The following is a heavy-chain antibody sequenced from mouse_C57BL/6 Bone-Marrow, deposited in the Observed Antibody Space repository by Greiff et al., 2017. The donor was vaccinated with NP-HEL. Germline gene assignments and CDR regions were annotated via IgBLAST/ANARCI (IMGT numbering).Heavy chain of an antibody. CDR2: INPNNGGT. D-gene: IGHD1-1*01. CDR1: GYTFTDYN. CDR3: ASKTTVVAPYWYFDV. J-gene: IGHJ1*03. Sequence: EVQLQQSGPELVKPGASVKMSSKASGYTFTDYNMHWVKQSHGKSLEWIGYINPNNGGTSYNQKFKGKATLTVNKSSSTAYMELRSLTSEDSAVYYCASKTTVVAPYWYFDVWGTGTTVTVSS. V-gene: IGHV1-22*01.